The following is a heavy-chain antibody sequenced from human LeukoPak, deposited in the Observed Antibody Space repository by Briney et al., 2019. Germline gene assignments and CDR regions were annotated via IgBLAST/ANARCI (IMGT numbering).Heavy chain of an antibody. J-gene: IGHJ6*02. CDR2: ISASGSAT. CDR1: GFIFSNYG. D-gene: IGHD1-20*01. Sequence: PGGSLRLSCAASGFIFSNYGMNWVRQAPGKGLEWVAAISASGSATSYADSVRGRFTISRDNVKNSLYLEMNSLRVEDTAVYYCSRVGYDWNGMDVWGQGTTVTVSS. CDR3: SRVGYDWNGMDV. V-gene: IGHV3-21*04.